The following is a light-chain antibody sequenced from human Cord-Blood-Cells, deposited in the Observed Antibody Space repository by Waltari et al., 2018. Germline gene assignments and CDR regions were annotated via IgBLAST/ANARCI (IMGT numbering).Light chain of an antibody. CDR2: SNN. CDR3: AAWDDRLNGPV. CDR1: SSNIGSNT. J-gene: IGLJ3*02. V-gene: IGLV1-44*01. Sequence: QSVLTQPPSASGTPGQRVTISCSGSSSNIGSNTVNCYQQLPGPTPKLLIYSNNKRPSGVPDRCSGSKSGTSASLAISGLQSEDEDDYYCAAWDDRLNGPVFGGGTKLTVL.